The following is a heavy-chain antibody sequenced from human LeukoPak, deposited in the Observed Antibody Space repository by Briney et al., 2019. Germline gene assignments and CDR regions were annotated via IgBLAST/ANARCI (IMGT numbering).Heavy chain of an antibody. D-gene: IGHD3-22*01. V-gene: IGHV3-9*03. CDR1: GFTFDDYA. J-gene: IGHJ4*02. Sequence: GGSLRLSCAASGFTFDDYAMHWVRQAPGKGLEWVSGISWNSGSIGYADSVKGRFTISRDNAKNSLFLQMNSLRAEDMAVYYCARDNSDYDSSFFDYWGQGTLVTVSS. CDR3: ARDNSDYDSSFFDY. CDR2: ISWNSGSI.